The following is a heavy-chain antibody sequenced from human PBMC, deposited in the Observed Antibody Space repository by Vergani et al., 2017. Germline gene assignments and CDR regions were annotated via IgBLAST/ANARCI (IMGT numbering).Heavy chain of an antibody. CDR3: ASARAGRQWLAASGFDS. CDR1: GYTFDTYG. D-gene: IGHD6-19*01. J-gene: IGHJ4*02. CDR2: TSIDKGER. Sequence: QVQLVQSGTEVKRPGASVKVSCKASGYTFDTYGITWVRQAPGQGLEWMGWTSIDKGERKSAQRFEGRVTMTTDTSTSTAYMELRSLRSDDTAVYYCASARAGRQWLAASGFDSWGQGTLVTVSS. V-gene: IGHV1-18*04.